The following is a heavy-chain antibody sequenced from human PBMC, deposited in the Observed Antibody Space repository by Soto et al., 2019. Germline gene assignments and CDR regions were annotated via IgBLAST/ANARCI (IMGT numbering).Heavy chain of an antibody. J-gene: IGHJ5*02. CDR1: GGSLYSSNW. D-gene: IGHD3-3*01. V-gene: IGHV4-4*02. CDR3: TRRGGGCSGVFMIDWLAP. Sequence: QVQLQESGPGLLKPSGTLSLTCDVSGGSLYSSNWWTWVRQTPGKGLEWIGEIHHSGSTNYNPSLNSRVTISADKSKNQFFLNLASVTAADTAMYYCTRRGGGCSGVFMIDWLAPWGQGTQVTVSS. CDR2: IHHSGST.